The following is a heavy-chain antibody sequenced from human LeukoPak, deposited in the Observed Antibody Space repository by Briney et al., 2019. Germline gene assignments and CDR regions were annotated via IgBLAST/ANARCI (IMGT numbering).Heavy chain of an antibody. D-gene: IGHD2-15*01. V-gene: IGHV4-30-4*07. CDR1: GGSISSGGYS. CDR3: ARGYCSGGSCYRALGY. CDR2: IYYSGST. Sequence: SETLSLTCAVSGGSISSGGYSWSWIRQPPGKGLEWIGYIYYSGSTYYNPSLKSRVTISVDTSKNQFSLKLSSVTAADTAVYYCARGYCSGGSCYRALGYWGQGTLVTVSS. J-gene: IGHJ4*02.